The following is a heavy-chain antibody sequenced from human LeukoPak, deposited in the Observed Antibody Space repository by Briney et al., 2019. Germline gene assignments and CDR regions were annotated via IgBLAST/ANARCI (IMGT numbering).Heavy chain of an antibody. CDR2: ISGSGGST. J-gene: IGHJ4*02. CDR3: AKESAYYYGSGSYGLRYFDY. Sequence: PGGSLILSCAASGFTFSSYAMSWVRQAPGKGLEWVTAISGSGGSTHYADSVKGRFTMSRDNSKNTLYLQLNSLRAEDTAVYYCAKESAYYYGSGSYGLRYFDYWGQGTLVTVSS. D-gene: IGHD3-10*01. CDR1: GFTFSSYA. V-gene: IGHV3-23*01.